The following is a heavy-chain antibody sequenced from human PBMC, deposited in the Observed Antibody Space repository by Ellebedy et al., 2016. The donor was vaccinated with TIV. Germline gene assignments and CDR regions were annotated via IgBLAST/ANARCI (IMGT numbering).Heavy chain of an antibody. CDR2: IYHSGST. J-gene: IGHJ4*02. Sequence: MPSETLSLTCTVSGYSISSGYYWGWIRQHPGKGLEWIGSIYHSGSTYYNPSLKSRVTISVDTSKNQFSLKLSSVTAADTAVYYCARLYYDFWSGYYPPNYFDYWGQGTLVTVSS. CDR1: GYSISSGYY. D-gene: IGHD3-3*01. CDR3: ARLYYDFWSGYYPPNYFDY. V-gene: IGHV4-38-2*02.